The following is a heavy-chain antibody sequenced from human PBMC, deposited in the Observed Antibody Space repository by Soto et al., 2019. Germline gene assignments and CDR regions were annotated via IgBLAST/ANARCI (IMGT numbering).Heavy chain of an antibody. CDR3: ARRSSGWYLDY. V-gene: IGHV3-23*01. CDR1: GFTFSSYA. D-gene: IGHD6-19*01. Sequence: EVQLLESGGGLVQPGGSLRLSCAASGFTFSSYAMNWVRQAPGKGLEWVSVISGSGGSTYYADSVKGRFTISRDNSKNTLYLRMNSLRAEDTAVYYCARRSSGWYLDYWGQGTLVTVSS. J-gene: IGHJ4*02. CDR2: ISGSGGST.